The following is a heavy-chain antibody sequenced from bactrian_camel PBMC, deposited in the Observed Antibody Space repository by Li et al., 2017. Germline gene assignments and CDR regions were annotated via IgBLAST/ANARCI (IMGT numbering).Heavy chain of an antibody. CDR3: AAAAEPHYSVIVPMKEGECGDFEI. CDR2: ISGDGST. D-gene: IGHD4*01. CDR1: GFTFEDSD. J-gene: IGHJ4*01. V-gene: IGHV3S55*01. Sequence: LVESGGGSVQAGGSLSLSCTASGFTFEDSDMAWYRRAPGKECEVVATISGDGSTYYTDSLKGRFTISRDNAKNTLYLQMNSLKPEDTAMYYCAAAAEPHYSVIVPMKEGECGDFEIWGQGTQVTVS.